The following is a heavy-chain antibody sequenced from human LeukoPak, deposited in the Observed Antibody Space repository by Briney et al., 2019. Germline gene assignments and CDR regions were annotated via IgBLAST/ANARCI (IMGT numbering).Heavy chain of an antibody. CDR3: ARDSGSGSNDY. J-gene: IGHJ4*02. V-gene: IGHV1-3*01. D-gene: IGHD1-26*01. CDR1: GYTFTSYA. Sequence: ASVKVSCKASGYTFTSYAIHWVRQAPGQRLEWMGWISAGNGNTKYSQNFQGRVTFISNTSATAAFMELSSLRSEDAAVYYCARDSGSGSNDYWGQGTLVTVSS. CDR2: ISAGNGNT.